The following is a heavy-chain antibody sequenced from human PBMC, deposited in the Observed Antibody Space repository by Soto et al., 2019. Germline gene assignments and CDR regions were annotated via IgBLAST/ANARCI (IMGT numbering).Heavy chain of an antibody. Sequence: GGSLRLSCAASGFTFSSYAMSWVRQAPGKGLEWVSAISGSGGSTYYADSVKGRFTISRDNSKNTLYLQMNSLRAEDTAVYYCAKCITIFGVVIIGHYYSMDVWGQGTTVTVSS. V-gene: IGHV3-23*01. J-gene: IGHJ6*02. CDR2: ISGSGGST. D-gene: IGHD3-3*01. CDR1: GFTFSSYA. CDR3: AKCITIFGVVIIGHYYSMDV.